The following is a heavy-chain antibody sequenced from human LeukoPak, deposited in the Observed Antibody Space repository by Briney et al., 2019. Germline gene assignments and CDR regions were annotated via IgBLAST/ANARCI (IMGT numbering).Heavy chain of an antibody. CDR1: GGSFSGYY. J-gene: IGHJ6*02. CDR2: INHSGST. Sequence: SETLSLTCAVYGGSFSGYYWSWIRQPPGKGLEWIGEINHSGSTNYNPSLKSRVTISVDTSKNQFSLKLSSVTAADTAVYYCARGRVAEDVVVAAVGGPYYGMDVWGQGTTVTVSS. V-gene: IGHV4-34*01. D-gene: IGHD2-15*01. CDR3: ARGRVAEDVVVAAVGGPYYGMDV.